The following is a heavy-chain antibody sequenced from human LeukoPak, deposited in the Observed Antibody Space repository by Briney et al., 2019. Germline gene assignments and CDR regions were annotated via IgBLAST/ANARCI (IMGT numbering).Heavy chain of an antibody. Sequence: ASVKVSCKASGGTFSSYAISWVRQAPGQGLEWMGRIIPILGIANYAQKFQGRVTITADKSTSTAYMELSSLRSEDTAVYYCARVRYYDSMDYYYGMDVWDQGTTVTVSS. J-gene: IGHJ6*02. V-gene: IGHV1-69*04. CDR1: GGTFSSYA. D-gene: IGHD3-22*01. CDR3: ARVRYYDSMDYYYGMDV. CDR2: IIPILGIA.